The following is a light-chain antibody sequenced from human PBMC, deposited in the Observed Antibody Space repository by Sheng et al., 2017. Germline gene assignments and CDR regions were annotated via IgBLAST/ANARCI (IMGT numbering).Light chain of an antibody. Sequence: EIVLTQSPGTLSLSPGERATLSCRASQSVSSSYVAWYQQKPGQAPRPLIYGASSRATGIPDRFSGSGSGTDFTLTISGLQPDDFATYYCQQSYSSVSAGFGQGTKVEVK. CDR1: QSVSSSY. CDR3: QQSYSSVSAG. V-gene: IGKV3-20*01. J-gene: IGKJ1*01. CDR2: GAS.